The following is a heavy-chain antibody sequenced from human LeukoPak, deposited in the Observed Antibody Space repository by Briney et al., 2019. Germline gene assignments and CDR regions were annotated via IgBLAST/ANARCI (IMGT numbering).Heavy chain of an antibody. CDR3: AKRGVVPAATGLH. CDR2: ISVSVGST. V-gene: IGHV3-23*01. D-gene: IGHD2-2*01. CDR1: GFTFTDYA. Sequence: VGSLRLSRAASGFTFTDYAMSWVRQAPRERLEGVSAISVSVGSTYYAASPPGRFTISRDNSKTTLYLPMNSLRAAEPALYYCAKRGVVPAATGLHWGQGKLVT. J-gene: IGHJ4*02.